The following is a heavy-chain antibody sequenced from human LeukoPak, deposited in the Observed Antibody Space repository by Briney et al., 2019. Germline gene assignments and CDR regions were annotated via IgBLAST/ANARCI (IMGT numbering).Heavy chain of an antibody. D-gene: IGHD3-3*01. CDR1: GFTFSSYE. J-gene: IGHJ6*03. CDR2: ISSSGSTI. Sequence: TGGSLRLSCAASGFTFSSYEMNWVRQAPGKGLEWVSYISSSGSTIYYADSVKGRFTISRDNAKNSLYLQMNSLRAEDTAVYYCARVAVNAGYDFWSGFDYYYTDVWGKGTTVTVSS. CDR3: ARVAVNAGYDFWSGFDYYYTDV. V-gene: IGHV3-48*03.